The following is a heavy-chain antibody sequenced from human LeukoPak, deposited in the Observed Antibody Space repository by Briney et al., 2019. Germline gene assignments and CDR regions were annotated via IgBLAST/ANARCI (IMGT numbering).Heavy chain of an antibody. CDR3: IVLAVAGTFGFDY. CDR1: GFTFSSYS. D-gene: IGHD6-19*01. J-gene: IGHJ4*02. Sequence: GGSLRLSCAASGFTFSSYSMNWVRQAPGKGLEWVSSITSSGRYIYYADSVKGRFTISRDNSENSLYLQMDSLTAEDTAVYYCIVLAVAGTFGFDYWGQGTLVTVSS. CDR2: ITSSGRYI. V-gene: IGHV3-21*01.